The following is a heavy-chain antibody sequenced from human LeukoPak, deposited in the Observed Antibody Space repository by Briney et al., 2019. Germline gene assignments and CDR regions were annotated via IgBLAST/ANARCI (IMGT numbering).Heavy chain of an antibody. V-gene: IGHV3-74*01. D-gene: IGHD5-18*01. CDR2: INSDGSST. CDR1: GFTFSSYW. CDR3: ARVDTAMVFDY. J-gene: IGHJ4*02. Sequence: PGGSLTLSCAASGFTFSSYWMHWVRQAPGKGLVWVSRINSDGSSTSYADSVKGRFTISRDNAKNTLYLQMNSLRAEDTAVYYCARVDTAMVFDYWGQGTLVTVSS.